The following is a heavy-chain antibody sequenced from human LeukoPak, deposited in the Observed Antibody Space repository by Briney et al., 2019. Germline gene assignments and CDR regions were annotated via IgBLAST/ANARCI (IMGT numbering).Heavy chain of an antibody. CDR3: ARGHDYFDY. J-gene: IGHJ4*02. Sequence: SETLSLTCTVSGDSISSGDYYWSWIRQPPGKGLEWIGYIYYSGNTYYNPSLQSRVTISVDTSKNQFSLNLSSVTAADTAVFYCARGHDYFDYWGQGTLVTVSS. CDR1: GDSISSGDYY. V-gene: IGHV4-30-4*08. CDR2: IYYSGNT.